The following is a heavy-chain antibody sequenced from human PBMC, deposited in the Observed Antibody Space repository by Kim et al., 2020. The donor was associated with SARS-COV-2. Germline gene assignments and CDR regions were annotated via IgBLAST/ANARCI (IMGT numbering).Heavy chain of an antibody. CDR2: IYPGDSDT. D-gene: IGHD2-2*01. Sequence: GESLKISCKGSGYSFTSYWIGWVRQMPGKGLEWMGIIYPGDSDTRYSPSFQGQVTIPADKSISTAYLQWSSLKASDTAMYYCARLGLGDYCSSTSCYDPWFDPWGQGTLVTVSS. CDR3: ARLGLGDYCSSTSCYDPWFDP. V-gene: IGHV5-51*01. J-gene: IGHJ5*02. CDR1: GYSFTSYW.